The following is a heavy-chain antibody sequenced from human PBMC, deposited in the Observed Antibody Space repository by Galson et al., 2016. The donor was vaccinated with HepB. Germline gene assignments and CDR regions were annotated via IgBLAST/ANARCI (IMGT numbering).Heavy chain of an antibody. J-gene: IGHJ6*01. V-gene: IGHV3-21*04. CDR3: AKRPYSYGWHYGMDG. D-gene: IGHD5-18*01. CDR2: ISSSSDKI. Sequence: RLSCAASGFSFSTYYMTWVRQAPGKGLEWVSSISSSSDKIYYGDSVRGRFTISRDNSKNILYLQMKSLRDEDTAVYYCAKRPYSYGWHYGMDGWGQGTAVTVSS. CDR1: GFSFSTYY.